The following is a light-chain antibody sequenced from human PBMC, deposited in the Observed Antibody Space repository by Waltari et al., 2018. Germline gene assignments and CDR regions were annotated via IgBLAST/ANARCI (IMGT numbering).Light chain of an antibody. Sequence: IVLTQSPGTLSLSPGQGATLSGSASQSVNTNSLPWYKHKPGRAPRLLIFGASTRATGTPDRFSGNGSWAEFTLTISRLEPEDFAMYYCQQYGSTPRTFGQGTKVEIK. V-gene: IGKV3-20*01. CDR2: GAS. CDR3: QQYGSTPRT. J-gene: IGKJ1*01. CDR1: QSVNTNS.